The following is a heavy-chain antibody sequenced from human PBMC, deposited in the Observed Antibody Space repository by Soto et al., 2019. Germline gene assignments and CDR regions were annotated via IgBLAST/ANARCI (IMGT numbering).Heavy chain of an antibody. CDR3: AKGRVRVVPAAIKGGYYYYGMDV. Sequence: LSLPCAVYGGSFRGYYWSWIRQPPGKGLEWIGEINHSGSTNYNPSLKSRVTISVDTSKNQFSLKLSSVTAADTAVYYCAKGRVRVVPAAIKGGYYYYGMDVWGQGTTVTVSS. D-gene: IGHD2-2*02. CDR1: GGSFRGYY. J-gene: IGHJ6*02. CDR2: INHSGST. V-gene: IGHV4-34*01.